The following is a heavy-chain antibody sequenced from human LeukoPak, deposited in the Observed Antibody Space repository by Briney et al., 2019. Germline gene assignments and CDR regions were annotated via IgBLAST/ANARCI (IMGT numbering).Heavy chain of an antibody. V-gene: IGHV3-23*01. CDR1: GFSFSTYA. J-gene: IGHJ6*03. CDR2: ISAGGATI. CDR3: AKDSGGTYFYYYYYMDV. Sequence: GGALRLSCAASGFSFSTYAMSGVRQAPGKGVEWVSAISAGGATIYYADPVKGRFTVSRDNSKNHIYLHMNSLRAEDTAIYYCAKDSGGTYFYYYYYMDVWGKAPTVTVSS. D-gene: IGHD1-26*01.